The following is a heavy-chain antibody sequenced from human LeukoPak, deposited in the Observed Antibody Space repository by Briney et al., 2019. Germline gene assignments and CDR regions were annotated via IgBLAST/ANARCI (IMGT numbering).Heavy chain of an antibody. CDR1: GGTFSSYA. CDR3: ARDLGDIVVVPAATSTHPSYGMDV. V-gene: IGHV1-69*01. Sequence: GSSVKVSCKASGGTFSSYAISWVRQAPGQGLEWMGGIIPIFGTANYAQKFQGRVTITADESTSTAYMELSSLRSEDTAVYYCARDLGDIVVVPAATSTHPSYGMDVWGQGTTVPVSS. CDR2: IIPIFGTA. J-gene: IGHJ6*02. D-gene: IGHD2-2*01.